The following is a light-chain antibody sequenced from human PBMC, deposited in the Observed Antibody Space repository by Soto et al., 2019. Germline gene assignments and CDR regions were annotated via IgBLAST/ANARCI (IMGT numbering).Light chain of an antibody. CDR1: QSVSSN. J-gene: IGKJ4*01. Sequence: EIVMTQSPATLSVSPGERATLSCRASQSVSSNLAWSQQKPGQAPRLLIYGASTRATGIPARFSGSGSGTEFTLTISSLQSEDFAVYYCQQYNNWTPFTFGGGTKVEIK. CDR2: GAS. CDR3: QQYNNWTPFT. V-gene: IGKV3-15*01.